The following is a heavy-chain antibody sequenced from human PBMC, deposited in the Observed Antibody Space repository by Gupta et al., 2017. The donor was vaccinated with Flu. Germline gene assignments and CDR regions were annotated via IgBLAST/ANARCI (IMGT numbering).Heavy chain of an antibody. V-gene: IGHV3-33*01. J-gene: IGHJ5*02. CDR2: IWYDGNNK. CDR1: GFTFSLYG. CDR3: ARDHPRGNWYSTWFDP. D-gene: IGHD6-13*01. Sequence: QDQLVESGGAVVQPGGSLRLSCSASGFTFSLYGMQWARQVPGKGLEWLAAIWYDGNNKYYADSVKGRFTISRDNSNNMVVLQMNSLRDYDTGVYFCARDHPRGNWYSTWFDPGGQGTLVTVSS.